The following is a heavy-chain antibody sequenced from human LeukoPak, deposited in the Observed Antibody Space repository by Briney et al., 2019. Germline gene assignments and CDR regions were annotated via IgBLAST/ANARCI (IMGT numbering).Heavy chain of an antibody. CDR1: GFTFSTYW. J-gene: IGHJ4*02. V-gene: IGHV3-7*01. D-gene: IGHD6-13*01. CDR3: TREAAAGIDY. Sequence: GGXLRLSCAASGFTFSTYWMSWVRQAPGKGLEWVANIKQDGSEKYYLDSVKGRFTISRDNAKNSLYLQMNSLRAEDTAVYFCTREAAAGIDYWGQGTLVTVSS. CDR2: IKQDGSEK.